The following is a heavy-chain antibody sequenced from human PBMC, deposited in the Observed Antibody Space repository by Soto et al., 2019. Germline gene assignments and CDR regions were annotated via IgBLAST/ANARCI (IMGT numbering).Heavy chain of an antibody. CDR3: AKVRQQLVPYYYYYGMDV. Sequence: GGSLRLSCAASGFTFSSYSMNWVRQAPGKGLEWVSSISSSSSYIYYADSVKGRFTISRDNAKKSLYLQMNSLRAEDTAVYYCAKVRQQLVPYYYYYGMDVWGQGTTVTVSS. D-gene: IGHD6-13*01. J-gene: IGHJ6*02. CDR2: ISSSSSYI. V-gene: IGHV3-21*04. CDR1: GFTFSSYS.